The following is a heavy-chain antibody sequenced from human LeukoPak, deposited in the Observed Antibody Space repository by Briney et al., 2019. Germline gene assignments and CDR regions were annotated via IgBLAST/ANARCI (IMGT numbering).Heavy chain of an antibody. V-gene: IGHV3-7*01. J-gene: IGHJ6*03. CDR1: GFTFSSNW. CDR3: AKRGSAAPYYYYYYMDV. Sequence: GGSLRLSCVVSGFTFSSNWMTWVRQAPGKGLEWVANINQDGASKFYVDSVKGRFTISRDNAKNSLYLQMNSLRAEDTAVYYCAKRGSAAPYYYYYYMDVWGKGTTVTISS. D-gene: IGHD2-15*01. CDR2: INQDGASK.